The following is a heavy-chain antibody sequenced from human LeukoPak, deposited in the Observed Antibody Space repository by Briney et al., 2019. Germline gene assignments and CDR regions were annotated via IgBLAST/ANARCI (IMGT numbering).Heavy chain of an antibody. CDR3: ARERVVPAASDWFDP. D-gene: IGHD2-2*01. CDR2: IIPIFGTA. J-gene: IGHJ5*02. V-gene: IGHV1-69*01. CDR1: GGTFSSYA. Sequence: ASVKVSCKASGGTFSSYAISWVRQAPGQGLEWMGGIIPIFGTANYAQKFQGRVTITADESTSTAYMELSSLRSEDTAVYYCARERVVPAASDWFDPWGQGTLSPSPQ.